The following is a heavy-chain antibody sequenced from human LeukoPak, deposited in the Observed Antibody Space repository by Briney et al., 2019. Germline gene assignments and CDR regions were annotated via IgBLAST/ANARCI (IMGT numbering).Heavy chain of an antibody. CDR3: AGGMLVINY. J-gene: IGHJ4*02. Sequence: SETLSLTCTVSGGSISSYYWSWIRQPPGKGLEWIGYIYYSGSTNYNPSLKSRVTISVDTSKNQFSLKLSSVTAADTAVYYCAGGMLVINYWGQGTLVTVSS. D-gene: IGHD3-22*01. CDR1: GGSISSYY. CDR2: IYYSGST. V-gene: IGHV4-59*01.